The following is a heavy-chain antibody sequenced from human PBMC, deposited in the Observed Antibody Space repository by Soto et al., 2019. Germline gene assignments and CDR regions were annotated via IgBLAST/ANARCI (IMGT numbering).Heavy chain of an antibody. CDR3: ASREDYYASSGYYDAVGI. CDR2: INPSGGST. V-gene: IGHV1-46*01. D-gene: IGHD3-22*01. CDR1: GYSFTSYY. Sequence: ASGKLSWKASGYSFTSYYMHWVRQAPGQGLESMGIINPSGGSTSYAQKFQGRVTMTRDTSTSTVYMELSSLRSEDTAVYSCASREDYYASSGYYDAVGILG. J-gene: IGHJ3*02.